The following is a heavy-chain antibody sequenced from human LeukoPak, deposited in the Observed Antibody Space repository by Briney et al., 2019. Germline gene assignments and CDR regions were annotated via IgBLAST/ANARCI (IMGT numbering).Heavy chain of an antibody. CDR2: IKQDGSEK. D-gene: IGHD3-22*01. CDR1: GFTFSDYY. V-gene: IGHV3-7*03. J-gene: IGHJ3*02. CDR3: ARARTYYDTVGPDAFQI. Sequence: GGSLRLSCAASGFTFSDYYMSWIRQAPGKGLEWVANIKQDGSEKYYVDSVKGRFTISRDNAKNSLYLQMNSLRAEDTAVYYCARARTYYDTVGPDAFQIWGQGAMVTVSS.